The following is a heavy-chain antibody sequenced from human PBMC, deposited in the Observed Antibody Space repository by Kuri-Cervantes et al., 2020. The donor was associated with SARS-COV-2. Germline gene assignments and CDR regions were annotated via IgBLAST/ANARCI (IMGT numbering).Heavy chain of an antibody. CDR2: IYPGESDT. V-gene: IGHV5-51*01. CDR1: GYSFTSYW. CDR3: ARWEIRFLGSGFDT. J-gene: IGHJ5*02. Sequence: KVSCKGSGYSFTSYWIGWVRQMPGKGLEWMGIIYPGESDTRYSLSFQGQVTISADKSISTAYLQWSSLKASETAMYYCARWEIRFLGSGFDTWGQGTLVTVSS. D-gene: IGHD3-3*01.